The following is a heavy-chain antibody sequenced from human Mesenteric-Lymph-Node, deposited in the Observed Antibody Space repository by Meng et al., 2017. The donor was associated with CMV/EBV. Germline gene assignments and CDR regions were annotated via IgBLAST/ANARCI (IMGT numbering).Heavy chain of an antibody. CDR2: IYYSGST. D-gene: IGHD2-15*01. CDR1: GGSVSSGSYY. Sequence: SETLSLTCTVSGGSVSSGSYYWSWIRQPPGKGLEWIGYIYYSGSTNYNTSLKSRVTISLDTSKNQFSLKLSSVTAADTAVYYCARGLGYCSGGSCYYFDYWGQGTLVTVSS. CDR3: ARGLGYCSGGSCYYFDY. V-gene: IGHV4-61*01. J-gene: IGHJ4*02.